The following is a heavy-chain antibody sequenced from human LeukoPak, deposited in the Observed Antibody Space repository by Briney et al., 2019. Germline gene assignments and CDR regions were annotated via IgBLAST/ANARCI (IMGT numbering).Heavy chain of an antibody. CDR1: GFTVSSNY. CDR2: TYSGGST. V-gene: IGHV3-53*01. CDR3: ARDTYYYDSSGYYTVK. J-gene: IGHJ3*01. Sequence: GGSLRLSCAASGFTVSSNYMSWVRQAPGKGLEWVSVTYSGGSTYYADSVKGRFTISRDNSKNTLYLQMNSLRAEDTAVYYCARDTYYYDSSGYYTVKWGQGTMVTVSS. D-gene: IGHD3-22*01.